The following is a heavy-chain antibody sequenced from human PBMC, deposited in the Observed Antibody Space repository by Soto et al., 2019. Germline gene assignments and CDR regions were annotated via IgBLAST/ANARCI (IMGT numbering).Heavy chain of an antibody. CDR1: GDSASSNSAA. CDR3: ARSLRFLEWLTKYNWFDP. Sequence: SQTLSLTFAISGDSASSNSAAWNWIRQSPSRGLEWLGRTYYRSKWYNDYAVSVKSRITINPDTSKNQFSLQLNSVTPEDTAVYYCARSLRFLEWLTKYNWFDPWGQGTLVTVSS. V-gene: IGHV6-1*01. D-gene: IGHD3-3*01. CDR2: TYYRSKWYN. J-gene: IGHJ5*02.